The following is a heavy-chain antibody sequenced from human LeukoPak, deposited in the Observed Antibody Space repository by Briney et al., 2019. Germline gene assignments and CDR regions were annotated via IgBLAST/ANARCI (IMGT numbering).Heavy chain of an antibody. CDR2: IKQDGSEK. D-gene: IGHD1-26*01. CDR1: GFTFSSYS. V-gene: IGHV3-7*01. CDR3: ARKYSGS. Sequence: GGSLRLSCAASGFTFSSYSMNWVRQAPGKGLEWVANIKQDGSEKYYVDSVKGRFTISRDNAKSSLYLQMNSLRAEDTAVYYCARKYSGSWGQGTLVTVSS. J-gene: IGHJ4*02.